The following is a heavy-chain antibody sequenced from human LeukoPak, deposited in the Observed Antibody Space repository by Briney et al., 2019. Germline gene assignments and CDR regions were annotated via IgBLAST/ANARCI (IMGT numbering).Heavy chain of an antibody. V-gene: IGHV4-4*07. CDR1: GGSISSYY. Sequence: SETLSLTCTVSGGSISSYYWSWIRQPAGKGLEWIGRIYTSGSTNYNPSLKSRVTMSVDTSKNQFSLKLSSVTAADTAVHYCARDRRYSSGYYYYGMDVWGQGTTVTVSS. J-gene: IGHJ6*02. CDR3: ARDRRYSSGYYYYGMDV. D-gene: IGHD6-19*01. CDR2: IYTSGST.